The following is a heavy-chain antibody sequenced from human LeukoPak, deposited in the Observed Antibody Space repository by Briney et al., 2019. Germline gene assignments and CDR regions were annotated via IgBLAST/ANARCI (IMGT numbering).Heavy chain of an antibody. CDR3: ARDQNIVATILDYYYGMDV. V-gene: IGHV3-30-3*01. Sequence: GRSLRLSCAASGFTFSSYPMHWVRQAPGKGLEWVAIISYDGSNKYYADSVKGRFTISRDNSKNTLYLQMNSLRAEDTAVYYCARDQNIVATILDYYYGMDVWGQGTTVTVSS. D-gene: IGHD5-12*01. J-gene: IGHJ6*02. CDR1: GFTFSSYP. CDR2: ISYDGSNK.